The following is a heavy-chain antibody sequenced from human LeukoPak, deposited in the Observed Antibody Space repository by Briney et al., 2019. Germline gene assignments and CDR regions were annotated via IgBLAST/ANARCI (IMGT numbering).Heavy chain of an antibody. Sequence: SETLSLTCTVSGYSISSNYYWGWIRQPPGKGLEWIGSMYHSGSTYYNPSLKSRVTISVDTSKNQFSLKLSSVTAADTAVYYCARRVVVVAGLFDYWGQGTLVTVSS. CDR2: MYHSGST. CDR3: ARRVVVVAGLFDY. J-gene: IGHJ4*02. CDR1: GYSISSNYY. V-gene: IGHV4-38-2*02. D-gene: IGHD2-15*01.